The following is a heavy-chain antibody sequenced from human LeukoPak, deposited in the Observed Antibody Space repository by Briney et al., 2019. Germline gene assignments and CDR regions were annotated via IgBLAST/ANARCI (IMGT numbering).Heavy chain of an antibody. D-gene: IGHD6-19*01. J-gene: IGHJ6*02. CDR2: INPNSGGT. Sequence: EASVKVSCKASGYTFTGYYMHWVRQAPGQGLEWMGRINPNSGGTNYAQKFQGRVTMTRDTSISTAYMELSRLRSDDTAVYYCARDRRRVSSGWTLYYYGMDVWGQGTTVTVSS. CDR1: GYTFTGYY. V-gene: IGHV1-2*06. CDR3: ARDRRRVSSGWTLYYYGMDV.